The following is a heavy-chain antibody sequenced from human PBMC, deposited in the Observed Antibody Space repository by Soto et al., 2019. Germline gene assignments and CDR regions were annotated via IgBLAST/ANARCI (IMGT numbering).Heavy chain of an antibody. CDR2: IIPILGIA. V-gene: IGHV1-69*02. D-gene: IGHD2-15*01. CDR1: GGTFSSYT. Sequence: SVKVSCKASGGTFSSYTISWVRQAPGQGLEWMGRIIPILGIANYAQKFQGRVTITADKSTSTAYMELSSLRSEDTAVYYCACCFVAATLDDAFDIWGQGSMVTVSS. CDR3: ACCFVAATLDDAFDI. J-gene: IGHJ3*02.